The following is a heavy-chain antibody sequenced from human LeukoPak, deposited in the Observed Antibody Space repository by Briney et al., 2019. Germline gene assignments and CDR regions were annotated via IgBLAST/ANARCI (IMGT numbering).Heavy chain of an antibody. V-gene: IGHV3-23*01. J-gene: IGHJ4*02. D-gene: IGHD3-22*01. Sequence: GGSLRLSCAASGFTFSSYAMSWVRQAPGKGLEWVSVVRGSGGSTYYADSVKGRFTISRDNSKNTLYLQMNSLRAEDTAIYYCAKGNSSGYYSPIDYWGQGTLVTVSS. CDR2: VRGSGGST. CDR3: AKGNSSGYYSPIDY. CDR1: GFTFSSYA.